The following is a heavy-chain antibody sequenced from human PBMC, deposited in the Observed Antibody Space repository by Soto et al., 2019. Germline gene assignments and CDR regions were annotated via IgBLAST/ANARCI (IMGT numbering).Heavy chain of an antibody. J-gene: IGHJ4*02. CDR1: GFTFSDYN. CDR3: SIEGGAEIDS. Sequence: EVQLVESGGGLVQPGGSLRLSCAASGFTFSDYNMIWVRQAPGKGLQWVSYIDIFSATIYYADSVRGRFTISRDNAKNSLYLEMNSLRDEDTAVSYCSIEGGAEIDSWGQGTLVTVSS. CDR2: IDIFSATI. V-gene: IGHV3-48*02. D-gene: IGHD3-16*01.